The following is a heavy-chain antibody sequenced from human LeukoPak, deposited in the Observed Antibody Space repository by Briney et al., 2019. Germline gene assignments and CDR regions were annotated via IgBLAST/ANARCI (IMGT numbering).Heavy chain of an antibody. CDR1: GGSISNNIHY. J-gene: IGHJ5*02. CDR2: IYYSGST. CDR3: ARVVRSGNYLGWFDP. V-gene: IGHV4-39*07. Sequence: PSETLSLTCTVSGGSISNNIHYWGWIRQPPGKGLEWFGNIYYSGSTYYNPSLKSRVNISVDTSKNQFSLKLSSVTAADTAVYYCARVVRSGNYLGWFDPWGQGTLVTVSS. D-gene: IGHD1-26*01.